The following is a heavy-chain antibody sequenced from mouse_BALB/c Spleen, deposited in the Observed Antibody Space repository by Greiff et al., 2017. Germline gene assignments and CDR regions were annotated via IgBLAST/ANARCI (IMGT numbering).Heavy chain of an antibody. J-gene: IGHJ3*01. V-gene: IGHV5-6-3*01. CDR3: ARGGSSFAY. CDR1: GFTFSSYG. D-gene: IGHD1-1*01. CDR2: INSNGGST. Sequence: EVQLQQSGGGLVQPGGSLKLSCAASGFTFSSYGMSWVRQTPDKRLELVATINSNGGSTYYPDSVKGRFTISRDNAKNTLYLQMSSLKSEDTAMYYCARGGSSFAYWGQGTLVTVSA.